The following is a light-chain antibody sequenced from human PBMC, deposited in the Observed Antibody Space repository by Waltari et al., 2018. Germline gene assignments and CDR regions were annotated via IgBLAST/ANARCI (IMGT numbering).Light chain of an antibody. V-gene: IGLV2-14*01. CDR3: SSYTKSTTQV. CDR2: EVS. J-gene: IGLJ1*01. CDR1: NSDIGSYNF. Sequence: ISCTGTNSDIGSYNFVSWYQQHPNKVPKLVLYEVSNRPSGVSNSFSGSKSGNTASLTISGLQAEDEAEYYCSSYTKSTTQVFGTGTKVTVL.